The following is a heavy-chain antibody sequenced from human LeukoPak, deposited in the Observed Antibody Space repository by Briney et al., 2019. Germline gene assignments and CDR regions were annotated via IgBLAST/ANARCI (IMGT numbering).Heavy chain of an antibody. D-gene: IGHD2-21*02. CDR3: AKDTSWGVVTATFDY. CDR2: GWNGGSI. V-gene: IGHV3-9*01. Sequence: GWNGGSIGYADSVKGRFTISRDNAKNSLYLQMNSLRAEDTAFYCCAKDTSWGVVTATFDYWGQGTLVTVSS. J-gene: IGHJ4*02.